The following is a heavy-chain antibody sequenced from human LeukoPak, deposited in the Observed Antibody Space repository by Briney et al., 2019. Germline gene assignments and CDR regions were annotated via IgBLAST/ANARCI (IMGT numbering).Heavy chain of an antibody. V-gene: IGHV1-24*01. D-gene: IGHD3-3*01. CDR1: GYTLTELS. CDR3: ASEIINYDFWSLGY. J-gene: IGHJ4*02. Sequence: ASVKVSCKVSGYTLTELSMHWVRQAPGKGLEWMGGFDPEDGGTIYAQKFQGRVTMTEDTSTDTAYMELSSLRSEDTAVYYCASEIINYDFWSLGYWGQGTLVTVSS. CDR2: FDPEDGGT.